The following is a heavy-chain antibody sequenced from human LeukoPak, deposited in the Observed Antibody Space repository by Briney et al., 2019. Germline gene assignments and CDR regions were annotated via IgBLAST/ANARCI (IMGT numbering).Heavy chain of an antibody. CDR3: ARGEFRFLAWPSSYDYYYYMDV. Sequence: SETLSLTCAVYGGSFSGYYWSWIRQPPGKGLEWIGEINHSGSTNYNPSLKSRVTISVDTSKNQFSLKLSSVTAADTAVYYCARGEFRFLAWPSSYDYYYYMDVWGKGTTVTVSS. J-gene: IGHJ6*03. CDR2: INHSGST. D-gene: IGHD3-3*01. V-gene: IGHV4-34*01. CDR1: GGSFSGYY.